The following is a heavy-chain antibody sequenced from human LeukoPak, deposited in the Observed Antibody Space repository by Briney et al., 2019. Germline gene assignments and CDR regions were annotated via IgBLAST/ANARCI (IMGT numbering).Heavy chain of an antibody. D-gene: IGHD4-17*01. CDR3: ASYYGDYPYYFDY. J-gene: IGHJ4*02. Sequence: SETLSLTCTVSGGSISSYYWGWIRQPPGKGLEWIGSIYYSGSTFYNPSLKSRVTISVDTSKNQFSLKLRSVTAADTAVYYCASYYGDYPYYFDYWGQGTLVTVSS. CDR2: IYYSGST. CDR1: GGSISSYY. V-gene: IGHV4-39*07.